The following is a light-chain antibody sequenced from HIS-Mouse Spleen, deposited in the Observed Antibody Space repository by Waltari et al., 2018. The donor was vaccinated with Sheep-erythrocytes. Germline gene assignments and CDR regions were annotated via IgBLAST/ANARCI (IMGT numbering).Light chain of an antibody. CDR2: DVS. CDR1: SSYVGGYNY. V-gene: IGLV2-11*01. J-gene: IGLJ2*01. CDR3: CSYAGSYTFAVV. Sequence: QSALTQPRSVSGSPGQSVTISCTGTSSYVGGYNYVSWYQQHPGKAPKRMIYDVSKRPSGVPDRFSGSKSGNTASLTISGLQAEDEADYYCCSYAGSYTFAVVFGGGTKLTVL.